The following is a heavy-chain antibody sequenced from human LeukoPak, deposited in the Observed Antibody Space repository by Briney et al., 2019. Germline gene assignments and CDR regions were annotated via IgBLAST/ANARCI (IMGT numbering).Heavy chain of an antibody. Sequence: PGGSLRLSCAASGFTFSGYAMSWVRQAPGKGLEWGSAINTCGDGTFYADSFKGRFTISRDNSMNTQYLQMNSLRAENTAVFYCATFGSGSRRTNSFDYWGQGTLVIVSS. CDR3: ATFGSGSRRTNSFDY. D-gene: IGHD3-10*01. CDR1: GFTFSGYA. V-gene: IGHV3-23*01. J-gene: IGHJ4*02. CDR2: INTCGDGT.